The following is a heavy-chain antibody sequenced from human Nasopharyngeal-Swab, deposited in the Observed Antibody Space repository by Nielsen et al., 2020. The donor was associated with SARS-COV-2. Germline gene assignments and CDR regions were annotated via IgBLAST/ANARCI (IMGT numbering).Heavy chain of an antibody. V-gene: IGHV3-48*03. CDR2: ISSSGSTI. CDR3: ASLYCSGGSCYLDAFDI. CDR1: GFTFSSYE. D-gene: IGHD2-15*01. J-gene: IGHJ3*02. Sequence: GESLKFSCAASGFTFSSYEMNWVRQAPGKGLEWVSYISSSGSTIYYADSVKGRFTISRDNAKNSLYLQMNSLRAEDTAVYYCASLYCSGGSCYLDAFDIWGQGTMVTVSS.